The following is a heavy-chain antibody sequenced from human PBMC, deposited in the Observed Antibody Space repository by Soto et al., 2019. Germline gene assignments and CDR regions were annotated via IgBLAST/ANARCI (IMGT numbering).Heavy chain of an antibody. CDR1: GYSFSDYG. D-gene: IGHD5-18*01. CDR3: GRARSAAMVTSDY. CDR2: ISAYNDDR. Sequence: QVPLVQSGPEVKKPGASVKVSCKASGYSFSDYGVTWVRQSPGQGLRWMGWISAYNDDRNYAQNFQDRITMTTDTSTSTAYVELRSLRSDDTAVYFCGRARSAAMVTSDYWGQGNLVTVSS. J-gene: IGHJ4*02. V-gene: IGHV1-18*01.